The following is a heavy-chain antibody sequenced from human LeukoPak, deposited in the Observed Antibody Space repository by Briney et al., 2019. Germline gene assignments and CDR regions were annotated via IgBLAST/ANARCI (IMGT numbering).Heavy chain of an antibody. Sequence: GGSLRLSCAASGFTFISYWMHWVRQAPGKGLVWVSRINSDGSSTSYADSVEGRFTISRDNAKNTLYLQVNSLRAEDTAVYYCVRGPHSTGYPNWFDPWGQGTLVTVSS. CDR3: VRGPHSTGYPNWFDP. CDR2: INSDGSST. J-gene: IGHJ5*02. CDR1: GFTFISYW. V-gene: IGHV3-74*01. D-gene: IGHD3-22*01.